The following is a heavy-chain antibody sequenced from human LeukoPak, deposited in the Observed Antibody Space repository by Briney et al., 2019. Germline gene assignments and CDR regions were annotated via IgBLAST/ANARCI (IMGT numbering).Heavy chain of an antibody. D-gene: IGHD6-13*01. V-gene: IGHV6-1*01. CDR3: ARDRQQLVQNYERGFDI. J-gene: IGHJ3*02. Sequence: SQTLSLTCALSGDSVSSNSAAWNWIRQSPSRGLEWLGRTYYRFKLYNDYAVSVKSRISINPATSKNQFSLQLNSVTPEDTAVYDCARDRQQLVQNYERGFDIWGQGTMVTVSS. CDR2: TYYRFKLYN. CDR1: GDSVSSNSAA.